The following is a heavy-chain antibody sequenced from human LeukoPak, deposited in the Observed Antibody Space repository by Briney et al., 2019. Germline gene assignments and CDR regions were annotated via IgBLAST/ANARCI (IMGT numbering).Heavy chain of an antibody. CDR1: GFTFNNAW. CDR2: ISSSSKTV. Sequence: GGSLRLSCAASGFTFNNAWMNWVRQAPGKGLEWVSYISSSSKTVYYADSVKGRFTISRDNARNSLYLQMNNLRAEDTAVYYCARERGYSSSWYTFWGQGTLVTVSS. D-gene: IGHD6-13*01. J-gene: IGHJ4*02. V-gene: IGHV3-48*01. CDR3: ARERGYSSSWYTF.